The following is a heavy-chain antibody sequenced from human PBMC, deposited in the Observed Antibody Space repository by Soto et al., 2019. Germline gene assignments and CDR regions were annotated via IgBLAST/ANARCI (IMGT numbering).Heavy chain of an antibody. CDR1: GASMSPFY. J-gene: IGHJ4*02. CDR2: IFHSGST. Sequence: SETLSLTCTGSGASMSPFYWSWIRQPPGKGLQWIGYIFHSGSTNYNPSLKSHGTLSVDSSNSHFSLKVSSVTAADTAVYYCARLHCLTTSCQLDSWGRGILVTVSS. V-gene: IGHV4-59*01. CDR3: ARLHCLTTSCQLDS. D-gene: IGHD2-2*01.